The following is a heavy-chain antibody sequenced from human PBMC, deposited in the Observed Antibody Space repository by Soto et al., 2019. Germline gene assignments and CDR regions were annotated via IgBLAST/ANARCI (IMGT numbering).Heavy chain of an antibody. CDR3: AKGRKGDCTNGVCYMLFDY. CDR2: ISGSGGST. V-gene: IGHV3-23*01. D-gene: IGHD2-8*01. J-gene: IGHJ4*02. CDR1: GFTFSSYW. Sequence: AGGSLRLSCAASGFTFSSYWMSRVRQAPGKGLEWVSAISGSGGSTYYADSVKGRFTISRDNSKNTLYLQMNSLRAEDTAVYYCAKGRKGDCTNGVCYMLFDYWGQGTLVTVSS.